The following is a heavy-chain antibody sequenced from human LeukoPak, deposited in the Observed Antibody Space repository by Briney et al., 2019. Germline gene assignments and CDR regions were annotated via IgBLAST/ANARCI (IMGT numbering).Heavy chain of an antibody. CDR2: INHSGST. CDR1: GGSFSGYY. D-gene: IGHD3-10*01. V-gene: IGHV4-34*01. CDR3: ARGGYYGSGNDFRFDP. Sequence: SETLSLTCAVYGGSFSGYYWSWIRQPPGKGLEWIGEINHSGSTNYKPSLKSRVTISVDTSKNQFSLKLSSVTAADTAVYYCARGGYYGSGNDFRFDPWGQGTLVTASS. J-gene: IGHJ5*02.